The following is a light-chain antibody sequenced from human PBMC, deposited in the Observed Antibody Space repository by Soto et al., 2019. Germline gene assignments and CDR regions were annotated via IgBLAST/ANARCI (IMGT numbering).Light chain of an antibody. CDR1: QSVSSNS. Sequence: IVLKQSPDTLSLSPGDRATLSCRATQSVSSNSLAWYQQKPGQAPRLLIYAAATRATGIPDRFSGSGSGTDFTLTISRLEPEDFAVYCCQQYGSSPWTFGQGTKVYIK. J-gene: IGKJ1*01. V-gene: IGKV3-20*01. CDR3: QQYGSSPWT. CDR2: AAA.